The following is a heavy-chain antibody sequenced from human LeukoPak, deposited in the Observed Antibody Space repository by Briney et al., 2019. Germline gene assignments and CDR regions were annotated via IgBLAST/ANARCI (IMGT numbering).Heavy chain of an antibody. CDR2: IIPIFGTA. CDR1: GGTFSSYA. J-gene: IGHJ4*02. V-gene: IGHV1-69*06. Sequence: ASVKVSCKASGGTFSSYAISWVRQAPGQGLEWMGGIIPIFGTANYAQKFQGRVTMTEDTSTDTAYMELSSLRSEDTAVYYCATNYYGSEFSFDYWGQGTLVTVSS. CDR3: ATNYYGSEFSFDY. D-gene: IGHD3-10*01.